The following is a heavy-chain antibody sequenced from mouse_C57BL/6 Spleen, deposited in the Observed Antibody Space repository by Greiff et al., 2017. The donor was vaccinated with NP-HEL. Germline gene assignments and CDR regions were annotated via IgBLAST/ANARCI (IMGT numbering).Heavy chain of an antibody. V-gene: IGHV1-26*01. J-gene: IGHJ2*01. D-gene: IGHD4-1*01. CDR3: ARSEPWDEDY. CDR2: INPNNGGT. Sequence: VQLQQSGPELVKPGASVKISCKASGYTFTDYYMNWVKQSHGKSLEWIGDINPNNGGTSYNQKFKGKATLTVDKSSSTAYMELRSLTSEDSAVYYCARSEPWDEDYWGQGTTLTVSS. CDR1: GYTFTDYY.